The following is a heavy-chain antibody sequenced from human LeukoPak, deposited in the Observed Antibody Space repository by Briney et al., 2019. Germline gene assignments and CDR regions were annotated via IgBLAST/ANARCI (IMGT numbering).Heavy chain of an antibody. Sequence: SETLSLTCTVSGGSISSYHWSWIRQPPGKGLEWIGYIYYSGSTNYNPSLKSRVTISVDTSKNQFSLKLSSVTAADTAVYYCARLNPRTGDAFDIWGQGTMVTVSS. V-gene: IGHV4-59*01. D-gene: IGHD3-10*01. J-gene: IGHJ3*02. CDR1: GGSISSYH. CDR3: ARLNPRTGDAFDI. CDR2: IYYSGST.